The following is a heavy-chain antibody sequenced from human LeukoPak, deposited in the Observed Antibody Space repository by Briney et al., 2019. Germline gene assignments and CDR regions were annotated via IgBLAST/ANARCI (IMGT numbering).Heavy chain of an antibody. CDR2: ISAYNGNT. V-gene: IGHV1-18*01. CDR3: ARDRNIVVVPAANYAFDI. J-gene: IGHJ3*02. CDR1: GYTFTSYD. D-gene: IGHD2-2*01. Sequence: ASVKVSCKASGYTFTSYDINWVRQAPGQGLEWMGWISAYNGNTNDAQKLQGRVTMTTDTSTSTAYMELRSLRSDDTAVYYCARDRNIVVVPAANYAFDIWGQGTMVTVSS.